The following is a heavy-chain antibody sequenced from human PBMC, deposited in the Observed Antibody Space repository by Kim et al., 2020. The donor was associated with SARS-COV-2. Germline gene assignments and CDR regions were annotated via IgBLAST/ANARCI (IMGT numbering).Heavy chain of an antibody. Sequence: QKFQGRVTITADKSTSTAYMELSSLRSEDTAVYHCARAYSSSWPYDAFDIWGQGTMVTVSS. CDR3: ARAYSSSWPYDAFDI. D-gene: IGHD6-13*01. J-gene: IGHJ3*02. V-gene: IGHV1-69*04.